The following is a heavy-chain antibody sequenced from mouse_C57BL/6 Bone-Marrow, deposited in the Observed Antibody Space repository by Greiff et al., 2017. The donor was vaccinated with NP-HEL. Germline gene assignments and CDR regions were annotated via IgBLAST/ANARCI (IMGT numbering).Heavy chain of an antibody. Sequence: QVQLQQPGTELVKPGASVKLSCKASGYTFTSYWMHWVKQRPGKGLEWIGRIYPGDGDTNYNGKFKGKATLTADKSSSTAYMQLSSLTSEDSAVYFCARSVYYGSSEGSYYFDYWGQGTTLTVSS. V-gene: IGHV1-82*01. J-gene: IGHJ2*01. CDR2: IYPGDGDT. D-gene: IGHD1-1*01. CDR1: GYTFTSYW. CDR3: ARSVYYGSSEGSYYFDY.